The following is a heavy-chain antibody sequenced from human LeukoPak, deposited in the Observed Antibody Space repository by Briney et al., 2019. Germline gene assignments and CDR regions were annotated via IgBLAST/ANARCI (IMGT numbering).Heavy chain of an antibody. CDR1: GGTFSSYA. Sequence: SVKVSCKASGGTFSSYAISWVRQAPGQGLEWMGRIIPILGIANYAQKFQGRVTITADKSTSTAYMELSSLRSEDTAVYYCARDGGLDSSGYYYVGAFDIWGQGTMVTVSS. CDR2: IIPILGIA. CDR3: ARDGGLDSSGYYYVGAFDI. J-gene: IGHJ3*02. D-gene: IGHD3-22*01. V-gene: IGHV1-69*04.